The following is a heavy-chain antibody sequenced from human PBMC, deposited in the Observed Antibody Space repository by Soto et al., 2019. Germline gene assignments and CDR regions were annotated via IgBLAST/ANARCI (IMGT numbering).Heavy chain of an antibody. CDR2: IKQDGSEK. CDR1: GFTFSSYW. V-gene: IGHV3-7*01. D-gene: IGHD6-6*01. J-gene: IGHJ4*02. CDR3: ARETSAARPDY. Sequence: GGSLRLSCAASGFTFSSYWMSWVRQAPGKGLEWVANIKQDGSEKYYVDSVKGRFTISRDNAKNSLYLQMNSLRAEDTAVYSCARETSAARPDYWGQGTLVTVSS.